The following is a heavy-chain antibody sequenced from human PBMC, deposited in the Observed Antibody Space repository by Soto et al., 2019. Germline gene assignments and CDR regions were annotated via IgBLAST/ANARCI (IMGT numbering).Heavy chain of an antibody. CDR2: ISAYNGNT. D-gene: IGHD3-16*01. Sequence: QVQLVQSGAEVKKPGASVKVSCKASGYTFINYGISWVRQAPGQGHEWMGWISAYNGNTKDEQKFQGRVTMTTDSSTSTAYMELRSLRSDDTAVYYCARDMVTFGGVLVPDSWGQGTLVTVSS. CDR3: ARDMVTFGGVLVPDS. V-gene: IGHV1-18*01. J-gene: IGHJ4*02. CDR1: GYTFINYG.